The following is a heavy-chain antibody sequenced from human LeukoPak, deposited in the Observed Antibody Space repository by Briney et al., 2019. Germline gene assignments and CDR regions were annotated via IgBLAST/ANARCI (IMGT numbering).Heavy chain of an antibody. CDR1: GFTVSSNY. J-gene: IGHJ4*02. CDR3: AREGYDSSGYPRLLDY. CDR2: LHAAGGT. Sequence: GRSLRLSCAASGFTVSSNYITWVRQPPGKGLEWVSVLHAAGGTYYADSVKGRFTISRHISKNTVSLQMNSLRAEDTAVYYCAREGYDSSGYPRLLDYWGQGTLVTVSS. D-gene: IGHD3-22*01. V-gene: IGHV3-53*04.